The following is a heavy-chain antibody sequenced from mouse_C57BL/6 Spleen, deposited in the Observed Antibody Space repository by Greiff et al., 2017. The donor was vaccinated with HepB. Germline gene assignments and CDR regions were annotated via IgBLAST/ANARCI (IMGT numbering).Heavy chain of an antibody. CDR1: GYAFSSYW. D-gene: IGHD1-1*01. V-gene: IGHV1-80*01. CDR2: IYPGDGDT. Sequence: VQLQQSGAELVKPGASVKISCKASGYAFSSYWMNWVKQRPGKGLEWIGQIYPGDGDTNYNGKFKGKATLTADKSSSTAYMQLSSLTSEDSAVYFCARSPNYYGSSYGYWGQGTTLTVSS. CDR3: ARSPNYYGSSYGY. J-gene: IGHJ2*01.